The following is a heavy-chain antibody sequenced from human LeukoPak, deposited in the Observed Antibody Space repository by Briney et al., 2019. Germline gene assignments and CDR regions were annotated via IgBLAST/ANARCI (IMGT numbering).Heavy chain of an antibody. CDR1: GGSISSGSYY. CDR2: IYISGST. D-gene: IGHD2-2*01. CDR3: ASLSCSSTSCYAGWFDP. Sequence: SQTLSLTCTVSGGSISSGSYYWSWIRQPAGKGLEWIGRIYISGSTNYNPSLKSRVTISGDTSKNQFSLKLSSVTAADTAVYYCASLSCSSTSCYAGWFDPWGQGTLVTVSS. J-gene: IGHJ5*02. V-gene: IGHV4-61*02.